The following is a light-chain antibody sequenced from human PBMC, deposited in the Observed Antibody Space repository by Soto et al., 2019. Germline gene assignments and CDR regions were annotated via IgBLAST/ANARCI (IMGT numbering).Light chain of an antibody. CDR2: HNT. V-gene: IGLV1-47*02. CDR3: VAWDDSLGALV. J-gene: IGLJ2*01. Sequence: QAVVTQPPSASATPGQRVTIYCSGSSSNIGNNNAYWYQHVPGTAPKLIIHHNTLRPSWVPDRFSGSKSGTSASLAISGLQSDDVSDYYCVAWDDSLGALVFGGGTKVTVL. CDR1: SSNIGNNN.